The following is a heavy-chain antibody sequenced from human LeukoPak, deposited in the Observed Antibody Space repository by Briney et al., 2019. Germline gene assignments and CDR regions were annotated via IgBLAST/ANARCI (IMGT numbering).Heavy chain of an antibody. V-gene: IGHV3-7*01. CDR1: GFTFTTYW. J-gene: IGHJ6*04. CDR3: AELGITMIGGV. D-gene: IGHD3-10*02. CDR2: INQDGTEK. Sequence: GGSLRLSCAASGFTFTTYWMSWVRQLPGKGLEWVANINQDGTEKYYVDSVKGRFTISRDNAKNSLDLQMNSLRAEDTAVYYCAELGITMIGGVWGEGTTVTISS.